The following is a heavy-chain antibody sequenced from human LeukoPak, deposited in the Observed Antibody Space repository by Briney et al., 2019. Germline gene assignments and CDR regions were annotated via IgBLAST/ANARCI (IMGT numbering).Heavy chain of an antibody. CDR1: GFTFSNTN. Sequence: NTGGSLRLSCAASGFTFSNTNMNWVRQAPGKGLKWVSFISASSNYIYYADSVKGRFTISRDNAQNSLYLQMNSLRAEDTAVYFCARVVNGYVDYWGQGTLVTVSS. V-gene: IGHV3-21*06. J-gene: IGHJ4*02. D-gene: IGHD2-8*01. CDR3: ARVVNGYVDY. CDR2: ISASSNYI.